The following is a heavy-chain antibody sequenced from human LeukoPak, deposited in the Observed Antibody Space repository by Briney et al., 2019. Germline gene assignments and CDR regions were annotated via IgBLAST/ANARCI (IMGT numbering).Heavy chain of an antibody. CDR1: AFTFSSYA. V-gene: IGHV3-23*01. Sequence: GGSLRLSCAASAFTFSSYAMTWVRQAPGKGLEWVSGISGSGINTYYADSVKGRFTISRDNSKNTLYLQMNSLRVEDTAVYYCAKAVNFDWLPNDYWGQGTLVTVSS. CDR3: AKAVNFDWLPNDY. J-gene: IGHJ4*02. D-gene: IGHD3-9*01. CDR2: ISGSGINT.